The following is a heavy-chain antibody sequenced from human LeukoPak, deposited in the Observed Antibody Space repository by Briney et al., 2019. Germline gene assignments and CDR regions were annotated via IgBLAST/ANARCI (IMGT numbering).Heavy chain of an antibody. D-gene: IGHD1/OR15-1a*01. CDR3: AKVGNNYVFDS. CDR2: IYADVAT. Sequence: SETLSLTCTVSGASINTYYWSWIRQPAGKGLEWIGRIYADVATNYNSSLKSRVTIPVDTSKNQFSLKLDSLTAADTAVYCCAKVGNNYVFDSWGQGALVTVCS. CDR1: GASINTYY. J-gene: IGHJ4*02. V-gene: IGHV4-4*07.